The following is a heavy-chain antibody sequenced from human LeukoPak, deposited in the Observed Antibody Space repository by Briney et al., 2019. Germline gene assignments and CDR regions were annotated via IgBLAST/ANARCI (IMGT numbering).Heavy chain of an antibody. CDR2: INAGNGNT. V-gene: IGHV1-3*01. J-gene: IGHJ4*02. CDR1: GYTFTSYA. CDR3: ARDLAAAGRDGYGY. D-gene: IGHD6-13*01. Sequence: VASVKVSCKASGYTFTSYAMHWVRQAPGQRLEWMRWINAGNGNTKYSQKFQGRVTITRDTSASTAYMELSSLRSEDTAVYYCARDLAAAGRDGYGYWGQGTLVTVSS.